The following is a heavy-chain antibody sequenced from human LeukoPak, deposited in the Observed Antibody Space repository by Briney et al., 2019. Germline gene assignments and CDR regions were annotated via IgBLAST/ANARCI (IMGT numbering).Heavy chain of an antibody. CDR2: INQYGNDK. D-gene: IGHD1-14*01. J-gene: IGHJ4*02. V-gene: IGHV3-7*01. CDR3: LREETVVVIREPPP. CDR1: GFTFSNYW. Sequence: GGSLRLSCAASGFTFSNYWMSWVRQAPGKGLEWVVNINQYGNDKYYVDSVRGRFPISSATAKNSLYLQMNSLRAEDTAIYSCLREETVVVIREPPPRGQGTLVTVSS.